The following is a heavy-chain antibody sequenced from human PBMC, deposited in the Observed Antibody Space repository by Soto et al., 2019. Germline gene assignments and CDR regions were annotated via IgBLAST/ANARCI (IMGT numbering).Heavy chain of an antibody. CDR1: GYRFNSYW. V-gene: IGHV5-10-1*01. D-gene: IGHD2-21*02. J-gene: IGHJ4*02. CDR2: LDPNDSET. Sequence: PGESLKISCKGSGYRFNSYWISWVRQMPGKGLEWMGRLDPNDSETKYSPSFEGQVTISADWSINTVYLEWSSLKAADTAMYYCASRNCGGDCYSHFDSWGQGALVTVSS. CDR3: ASRNCGGDCYSHFDS.